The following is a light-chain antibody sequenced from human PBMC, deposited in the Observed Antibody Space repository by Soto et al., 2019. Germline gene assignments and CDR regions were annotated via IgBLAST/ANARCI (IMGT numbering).Light chain of an antibody. CDR1: QTITIW. CDR2: KAS. J-gene: IGKJ1*01. CDR3: LQYATYSRT. V-gene: IGKV1-5*03. Sequence: DIQMTQSPSTLSASVGDRVTITCWASQTITIWLAWYQQKPGKAPKLLIHKASSLESGVPSRFSGSGSGTEFTLTISSLQPDDFATYHCLQYATYSRTFGQGTKVEIK.